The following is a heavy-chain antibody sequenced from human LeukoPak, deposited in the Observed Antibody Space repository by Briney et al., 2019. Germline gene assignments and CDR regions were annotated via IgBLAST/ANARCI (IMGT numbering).Heavy chain of an antibody. V-gene: IGHV3-23*01. CDR3: AKVELGHYDSSGSGKDY. Sequence: GSLRLSCAAFGFTFSSYAMSWVRQAPGKGLEWVSAISGSGGSTYYADSVKGRFTISRDNSKNTLYLQMNSLRAEDTAVYYCAKVELGHYDSSGSGKDYWGQGTLVTVSS. CDR2: ISGSGGST. D-gene: IGHD3-22*01. J-gene: IGHJ4*02. CDR1: GFTFSSYA.